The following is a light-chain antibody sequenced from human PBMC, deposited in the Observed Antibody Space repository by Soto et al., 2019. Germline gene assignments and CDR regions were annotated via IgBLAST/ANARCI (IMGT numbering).Light chain of an antibody. CDR1: SSDVGGYNY. CDR2: DVS. V-gene: IGLV2-11*01. CDR3: CSYAGNSLWV. J-gene: IGLJ3*02. Sequence: QCALTQPRSVSGSPGQSVTISCTGTSSDVGGYNYVSWYQQHPGKAPKLVIYDVSKRPSGVPDRFSGSKSGNTASLTISGLQAEDEADYYCCSYAGNSLWVFGGGTKLTVL.